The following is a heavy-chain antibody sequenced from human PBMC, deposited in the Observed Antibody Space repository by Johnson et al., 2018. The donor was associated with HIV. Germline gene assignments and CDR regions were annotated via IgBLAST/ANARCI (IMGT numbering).Heavy chain of an antibody. CDR3: ARVVYDSSGYDWVDAFDI. V-gene: IGHV3-30*04. J-gene: IGHJ3*02. CDR2: ISYDGSNK. Sequence: QVQLVESGGGVVQPGGSLGLSCAASGFNFGNYAMHWVRQAPGKGLEWVALISYDGSNKYYADYVKGRFTISRDNSKNTLYLQMNSLRAEDTAMYYCARVVYDSSGYDWVDAFDIWGQGTMVTVSS. CDR1: GFNFGNYA. D-gene: IGHD3-22*01.